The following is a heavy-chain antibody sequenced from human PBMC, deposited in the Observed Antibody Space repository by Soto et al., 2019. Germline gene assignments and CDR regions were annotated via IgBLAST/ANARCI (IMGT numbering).Heavy chain of an antibody. Sequence: PSETLSLTCNVSGGPIKTGGYYWNWIRQPPGKGLEWIGYVFYSGATNYSPSLKSRAAISMDTSKNQFSLSLTSVTAADTAVYYCARAGFSYGHLLFWGQGIRVTVSS. CDR2: VFYSGAT. D-gene: IGHD3-10*01. V-gene: IGHV4-30-4*01. CDR1: GGPIKTGGYY. J-gene: IGHJ4*02. CDR3: ARAGFSYGHLLF.